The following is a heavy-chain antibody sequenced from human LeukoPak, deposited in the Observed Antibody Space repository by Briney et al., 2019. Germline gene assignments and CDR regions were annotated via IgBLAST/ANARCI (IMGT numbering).Heavy chain of an antibody. CDR3: ARHPQLNWFDP. V-gene: IGHV4-39*01. D-gene: IGHD3-10*01. Sequence: PSETPSLTCIVSGASISSGSGYYWGWIRQPPGKGLEWIGSIYYSGSTYYNPSLKSRVTISVDTSKNQFSLKVSSVTAADTAVYYCARHPQLNWFDPWGQGTPVSVSS. CDR1: GASISSGSGYY. J-gene: IGHJ5*02. CDR2: IYYSGST.